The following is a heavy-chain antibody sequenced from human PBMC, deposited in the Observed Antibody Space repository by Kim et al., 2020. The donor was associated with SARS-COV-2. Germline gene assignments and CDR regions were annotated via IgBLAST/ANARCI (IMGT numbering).Heavy chain of an antibody. CDR3: ARDGPSSSWGSFYYYYGMDV. D-gene: IGHD6-13*01. J-gene: IGHJ6*02. V-gene: IGHV3-11*01. CDR1: GFTFSDYY. CDR2: ISSSGSTI. Sequence: GGSLRLSCAASGFTFSDYYMSWIRQAPGKGLEWVSYISSSGSTIYYADSVKGRFTISRDNAKNSLYLQMNSLRAEDTAVYYCARDGPSSSWGSFYYYYGMDVWGQGTTVTVSS.